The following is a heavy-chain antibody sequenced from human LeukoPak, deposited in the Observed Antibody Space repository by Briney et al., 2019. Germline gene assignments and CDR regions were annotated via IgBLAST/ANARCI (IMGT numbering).Heavy chain of an antibody. CDR2: ISSSGSGTYI. V-gene: IGHV3-21*01. Sequence: PGESLRLSCAASGFTFGSFSMTWVRQAPGKGLEWVSTISSSGSGTYIYYADSVKGRFTISRDNAKNSLYLQMNSLRAEDTAVYYCARDPGRSGGSCYSDYWGQGTLVTVSS. CDR1: GFTFGSFS. CDR3: ARDPGRSGGSCYSDY. D-gene: IGHD2-15*01. J-gene: IGHJ4*02.